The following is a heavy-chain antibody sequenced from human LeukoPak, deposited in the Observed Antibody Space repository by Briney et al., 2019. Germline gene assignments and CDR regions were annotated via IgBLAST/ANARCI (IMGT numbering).Heavy chain of an antibody. CDR3: ARDNGEGYFGSGSFDY. Sequence: AGRSLRLSCAASGFTFSSYSMHWVRQVPGKGLDWVTRISYDAREKYYADSVKGRFTISRDNSKNTLHIQMNSLRTEDTALYYCARDNGEGYFGSGSFDYWGQGILVIVSS. J-gene: IGHJ4*02. CDR2: ISYDAREK. D-gene: IGHD3-10*01. CDR1: GFTFSSYS. V-gene: IGHV3-30*04.